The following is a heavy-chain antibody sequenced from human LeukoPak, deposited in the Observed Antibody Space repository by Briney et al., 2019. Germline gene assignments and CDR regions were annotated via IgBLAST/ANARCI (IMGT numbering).Heavy chain of an antibody. CDR3: ARDEVGAPPIDY. CDR1: GFTFSSHW. CDR2: IRGDGGLF. V-gene: IGHV3-74*01. D-gene: IGHD1-26*01. Sequence: GGSLRLSCEASGFTFSSHWMHWVRQAPGKGLVWIAYIRGDGGLFGYADSVKGRFTISRDNAKNTLYLHMNGLRAEDTAVYYCARDEVGAPPIDYWGQGTLVTVSS. J-gene: IGHJ4*02.